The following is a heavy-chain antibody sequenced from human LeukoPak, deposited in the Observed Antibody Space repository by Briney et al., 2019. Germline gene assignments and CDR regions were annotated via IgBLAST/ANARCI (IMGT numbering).Heavy chain of an antibody. Sequence: ASVKVPCKASGGTFGSYAISWVRQAPGQGLEWMGGIIPIFGTANYAQKFQGRVTITADESTSTAYMELSSLRSEDTAVYYCARVLGIVVVPAADNDAFDIWGQGTMVTVSS. D-gene: IGHD2-2*01. CDR3: ARVLGIVVVPAADNDAFDI. CDR1: GGTFGSYA. V-gene: IGHV1-69*13. CDR2: IIPIFGTA. J-gene: IGHJ3*02.